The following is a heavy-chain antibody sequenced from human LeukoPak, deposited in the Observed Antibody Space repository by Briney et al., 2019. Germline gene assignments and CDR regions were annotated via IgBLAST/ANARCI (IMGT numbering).Heavy chain of an antibody. CDR1: GFTFSNYN. Sequence: GGSLRLSCVGSGFTFSNYNMIWVRQAPGKGLEWVSSISGSGTYIFYADSVKGRFTISRDNAKNTLYLQMNSLRAEDTAVYYCARGPAANSGNYYVGDYWGQGTLVTVSS. CDR2: ISGSGTYI. V-gene: IGHV3-21*01. CDR3: ARGPAANSGNYYVGDY. J-gene: IGHJ4*02. D-gene: IGHD1-26*01.